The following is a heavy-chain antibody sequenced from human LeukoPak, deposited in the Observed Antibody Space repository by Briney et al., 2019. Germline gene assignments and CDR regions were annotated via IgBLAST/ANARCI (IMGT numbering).Heavy chain of an antibody. V-gene: IGHV3-30*03. D-gene: IGHD6-6*01. J-gene: IGHJ4*02. Sequence: GGPLRLSCAASGFTFSSYGMHWVRQAPGKGLEWVAVISYDGSNKYYADSVKGRFTISRDNSKNTLYLQMNSLRAEDTAVYCCASIAARPTVDYWGQGTLVTVSS. CDR2: ISYDGSNK. CDR3: ASIAARPTVDY. CDR1: GFTFSSYG.